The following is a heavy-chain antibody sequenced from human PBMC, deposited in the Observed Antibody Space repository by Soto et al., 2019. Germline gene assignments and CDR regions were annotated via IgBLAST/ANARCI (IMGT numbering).Heavy chain of an antibody. D-gene: IGHD3-3*01. V-gene: IGHV1-18*01. CDR1: GYTFTSYG. Sequence: QVQLVQSGAEVKKPGASVKVSCKASGYTFTSYGISWVRQAPGQELEWMGWISAYNGNTNYAQKLQGRVTMTTDTSTSTAYMELRSLRSDDTAVYYCARDVVTIFGVVILPFDYWGQGTLVTVSS. CDR2: ISAYNGNT. J-gene: IGHJ4*02. CDR3: ARDVVTIFGVVILPFDY.